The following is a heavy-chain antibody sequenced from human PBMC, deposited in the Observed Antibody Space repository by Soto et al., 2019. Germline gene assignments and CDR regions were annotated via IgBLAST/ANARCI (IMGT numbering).Heavy chain of an antibody. CDR2: MNPNSGNT. J-gene: IGHJ6*02. CDR1: GYTFTSCD. CDR3: VRIGYSSSWYVKVSYYYYYGMDV. Sequence: ASVKVSCKASGYTFTSCDINWVRQATGQGLEWMGWMNPNSGNTGYAQKFQGRVTMTRNTSISTAYMELSSLRSEDTAVYYCVRIGYSSSWYVKVSYYYYYGMDVWGQGTTVTVSS. D-gene: IGHD6-13*01. V-gene: IGHV1-8*01.